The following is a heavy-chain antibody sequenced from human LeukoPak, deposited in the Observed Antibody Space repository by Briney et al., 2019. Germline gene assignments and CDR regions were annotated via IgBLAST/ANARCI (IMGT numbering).Heavy chain of an antibody. J-gene: IGHJ4*02. CDR2: ISGSGGST. D-gene: IGHD5-18*01. CDR3: ARVPYSYGFGYFDY. CDR1: GFTFSSYA. V-gene: IGHV3-23*01. Sequence: GGSLRLSCAASGFTFSSYAMSWVRQAPGKGLEWVSAISGSGGSTYYADSVKGRFTISRDNAKNSLYLQMNSLRAEDTAVFYCARVPYSYGFGYFDYWGQGTLVTVSS.